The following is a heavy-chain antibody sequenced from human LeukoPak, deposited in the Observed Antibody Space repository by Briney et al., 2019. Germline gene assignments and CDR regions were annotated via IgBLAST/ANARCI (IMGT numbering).Heavy chain of an antibody. CDR1: GFTFSSYA. J-gene: IGHJ3*02. CDR3: ARVEYSSSWNRGGHAFDI. Sequence: GGSLRLSCAASGFTFSSYAMHWVRQAPGKGLEWVAVISYDGSNKYYADSVKGRFTISRDNSKNTLYLQMNSLRAEDTAVYYCARVEYSSSWNRGGHAFDIWGQGTMVTVSS. D-gene: IGHD6-13*01. CDR2: ISYDGSNK. V-gene: IGHV3-30*14.